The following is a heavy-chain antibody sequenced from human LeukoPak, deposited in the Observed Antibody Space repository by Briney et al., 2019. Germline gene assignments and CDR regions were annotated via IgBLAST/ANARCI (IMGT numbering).Heavy chain of an antibody. CDR2: VYATGTT. V-gene: IGHV4-59*01. CDR3: ARVGSGGAGFDF. Sequence: SETLSLTCTVSSGSITGYYWSWIRQPPGKGLEWIAYVYATGTTNYNPSLKTRATISIDTSKNQLSLTLTSLTATDTAVYYCARVGSGGAGFDFWGQGALVSISS. J-gene: IGHJ4*02. CDR1: SGSITGYY. D-gene: IGHD6-19*01.